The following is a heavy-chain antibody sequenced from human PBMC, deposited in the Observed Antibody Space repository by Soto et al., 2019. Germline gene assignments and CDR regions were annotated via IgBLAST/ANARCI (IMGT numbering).Heavy chain of an antibody. CDR3: ARSLTYPTPGYYYYMDV. Sequence: GASVKVSCKASGGTFSSYTISWVRQALGQGLEWMGRIIPILGIANYAQKFQGRVTITADKSTSTAYMELSSLRSEDTAVYYCARSLTYPTPGYYYYMDVWGKGTTVTVSS. D-gene: IGHD3-16*01. V-gene: IGHV1-69*02. CDR2: IIPILGIA. CDR1: GGTFSSYT. J-gene: IGHJ6*03.